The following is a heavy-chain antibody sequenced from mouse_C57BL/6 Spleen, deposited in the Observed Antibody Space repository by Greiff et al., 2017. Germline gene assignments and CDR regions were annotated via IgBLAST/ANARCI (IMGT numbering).Heavy chain of an antibody. CDR3: ARNHYDYDRYCFDY. J-gene: IGHJ2*01. CDR1: GYTFTSYW. Sequence: QVQLQQPGAELVRPGSSVKLSCKASGYTFTSYWMDWVKQRPGQGLEWIGNIYPSDSETHYNQKFKDKATLAVDKSSSTAYMQLSSLTSEDSAVYYCARNHYDYDRYCFDYWGQGTTLTVSS. V-gene: IGHV1-61*01. CDR2: IYPSDSET. D-gene: IGHD2-4*01.